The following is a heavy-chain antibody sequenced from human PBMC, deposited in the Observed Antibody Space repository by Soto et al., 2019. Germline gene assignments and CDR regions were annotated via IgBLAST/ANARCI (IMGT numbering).Heavy chain of an antibody. CDR2: ISGSGGTT. CDR1: GFTFSSYA. D-gene: IGHD3-10*01. V-gene: IGHV3-23*01. J-gene: IGHJ4*02. Sequence: GGSLRLSCAASGFTFSSYAMSWVRQAPGKGLEWVSAISGSGGTTYYADSVKGRFTTSRDNSKNTLYLQMNSMRAEDTAVFYCAKAGSYASVSYYPTYLDYWGQGTLVTVSS. CDR3: AKAGSYASVSYYPTYLDY.